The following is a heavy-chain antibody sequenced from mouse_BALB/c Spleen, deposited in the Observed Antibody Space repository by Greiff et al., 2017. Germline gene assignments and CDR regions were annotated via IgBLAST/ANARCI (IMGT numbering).Heavy chain of an antibody. D-gene: IGHD2-14*01. V-gene: IGHV2-6-2*01. CDR3: ARDYRSLYYAMDY. Sequence: VNVVESGPDLVAPSQSLSITCTVSGFSLTSYGVHWVRQPPGKGLEWLVVIWSDGSTTYNSALKSRLSISKDNSKSHVFLKMNSLQTDDTAMYYCARDYRSLYYAMDYWGQGTSVTVSS. CDR2: IWSDGST. CDR1: GFSLTSYG. J-gene: IGHJ4*01.